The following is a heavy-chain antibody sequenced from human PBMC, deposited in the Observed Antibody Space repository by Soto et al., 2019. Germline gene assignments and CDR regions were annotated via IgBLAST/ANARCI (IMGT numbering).Heavy chain of an antibody. V-gene: IGHV1-18*01. D-gene: IGHD4-4*01. Sequence: QVQLVQSGAEVKEPGASVKVSCKPSGYTFTRNGISWVRQAPGQGLEWVGWISTNSGNTDYARKLQGRVTLTTNTPTVTAYLGLGSLRSDDTAVYCCARDKDYMPDYWGQGALVTVSS. J-gene: IGHJ4*02. CDR2: ISTNSGNT. CDR1: GYTFTRNG. CDR3: ARDKDYMPDY.